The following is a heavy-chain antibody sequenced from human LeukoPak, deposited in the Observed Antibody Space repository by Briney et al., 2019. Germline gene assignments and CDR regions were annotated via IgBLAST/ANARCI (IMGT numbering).Heavy chain of an antibody. Sequence: GGSLRLSCAASGFTFSSYSLDWVRQVPGKGLEWVSSISSSSSYIYYADSVKGRFTISRDNAKNSLYLQMNSLRAEDTAVYYCARQYYYDSSGYYGYWGQGTLVAVSS. D-gene: IGHD3-22*01. CDR3: ARQYYYDSSGYYGY. CDR2: ISSSSSYI. CDR1: GFTFSSYS. V-gene: IGHV3-21*01. J-gene: IGHJ4*02.